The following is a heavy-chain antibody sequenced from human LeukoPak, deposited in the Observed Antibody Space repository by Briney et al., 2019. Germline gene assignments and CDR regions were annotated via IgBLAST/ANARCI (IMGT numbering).Heavy chain of an antibody. Sequence: SVKVSCKASGGTFSSYAISWVRQAPGQGLEWMGRIIPILGIANYAQKFQGRVTITADKSTSTAYMELSSLRSEDTAVYYCARGAVQPHAFDIWGQGTMVSVSS. V-gene: IGHV1-69*04. CDR2: IIPILGIA. J-gene: IGHJ3*02. D-gene: IGHD3-10*01. CDR3: ARGAVQPHAFDI. CDR1: GGTFSSYA.